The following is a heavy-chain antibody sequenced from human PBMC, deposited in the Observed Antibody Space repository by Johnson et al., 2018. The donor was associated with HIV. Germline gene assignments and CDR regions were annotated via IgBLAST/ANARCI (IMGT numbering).Heavy chain of an antibody. Sequence: VQLVESGGGLVQPGGSLRLSCAASGFTFSSYAMSWVRQVPGKGLEWVSGIDWNGRRTAYADSVKGRCTISRDNDRNSLYLQVNNLRVEDTALYFCVRRDSGSLSFDLWGQGTMVIVSS. D-gene: IGHD1-26*01. CDR3: VRRDSGSLSFDL. CDR1: GFTFSSYA. J-gene: IGHJ3*01. V-gene: IGHV3-20*04. CDR2: IDWNGRRT.